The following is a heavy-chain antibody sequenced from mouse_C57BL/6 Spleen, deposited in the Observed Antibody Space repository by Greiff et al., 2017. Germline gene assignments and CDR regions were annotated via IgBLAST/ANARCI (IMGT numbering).Heavy chain of an antibody. CDR2: IDPETGGT. CDR1: GYTFTDYE. V-gene: IGHV1-15*01. J-gene: IGHJ2*01. Sequence: QVQLQPSGAELVRPGASVTLSCKASGYTFTDYEMHWVKQTPVHGLEWIGAIDPETGGTAYNQKFKGKAILTADKSSSTAYMELRSLTSEDSAVYYCTGGLTTVVPYFDYWGQGTTLTVSS. D-gene: IGHD1-1*01. CDR3: TGGLTTVVPYFDY.